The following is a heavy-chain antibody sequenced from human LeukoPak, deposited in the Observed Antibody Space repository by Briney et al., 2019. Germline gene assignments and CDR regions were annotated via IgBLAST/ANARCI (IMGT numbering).Heavy chain of an antibody. Sequence: ASVKVSCKASGGTFSSYAISWVRQAPGQGLEWMGGIIPIFGTANYAQKFQGRVTITADESTSTAYMELSSLRSEDTAVYYCASSAIYGDYVRFDYWDQGTLVTVSS. CDR3: ASSAIYGDYVRFDY. V-gene: IGHV1-69*13. CDR2: IIPIFGTA. J-gene: IGHJ4*02. D-gene: IGHD4-17*01. CDR1: GGTFSSYA.